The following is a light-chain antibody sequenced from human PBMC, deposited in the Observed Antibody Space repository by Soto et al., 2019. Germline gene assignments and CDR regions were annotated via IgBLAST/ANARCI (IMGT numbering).Light chain of an antibody. V-gene: IGLV2-14*03. CDR2: DVS. CDR3: SSYTRPATLDV. CDR1: SSDIGGYNY. J-gene: IGLJ1*01. Sequence: QSALTQPASVSGSPGQSITISCTGTSSDIGGYNYVSWYQQHPGKVPKLIIYDVSNRPSGVSNRFSGSKSGNAASLTISGLQPEDEADYYCSSYTRPATLDVFGTGTQVTVL.